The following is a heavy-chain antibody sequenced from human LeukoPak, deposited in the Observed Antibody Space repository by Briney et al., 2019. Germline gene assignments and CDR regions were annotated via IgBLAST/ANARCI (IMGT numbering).Heavy chain of an antibody. V-gene: IGHV3-7*01. D-gene: IGHD5-24*01. CDR3: ARGGRRWLQGFDY. CDR1: GFTFSSYW. J-gene: IGHJ4*02. CDR2: IKQDGSEK. Sequence: GGSLRLSCAASGFTFSSYWMSWVRQAPGKGLEWVANIKQDGSEKYYVDSVKGRSTISRDNAKNSLYLQMNSLRAEDTAVYYCARGGRRWLQGFDYWGQGTLVTVSS.